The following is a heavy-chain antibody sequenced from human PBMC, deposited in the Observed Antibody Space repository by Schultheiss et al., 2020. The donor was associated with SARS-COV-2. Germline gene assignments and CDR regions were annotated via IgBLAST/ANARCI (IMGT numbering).Heavy chain of an antibody. V-gene: IGHV3-33*01. CDR1: GFTFSSYG. Sequence: GGSLRLSCAASGFTFSSYGMHWVRQAPGKGLEWVAVIWYDGSNKYYADSVKGRFTISRDNSKNTLYLQMNSLRAEDTAVYYCARPSYPMIVVVITLDYWGQGTLVTVSS. D-gene: IGHD3-22*01. J-gene: IGHJ4*02. CDR2: IWYDGSNK. CDR3: ARPSYPMIVVVITLDY.